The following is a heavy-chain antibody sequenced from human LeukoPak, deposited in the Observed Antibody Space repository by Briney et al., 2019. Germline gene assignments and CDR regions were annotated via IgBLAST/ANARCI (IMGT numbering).Heavy chain of an antibody. CDR2: ISAYNGNT. Sequence: ASVKVSCKASGYTFTSYYMHWVRQAPGQGLEWMGWISAYNGNTNYAQKLQGRVTMTTDTSTSTAYMELRSLRSDDTAVYYCARIRYDFWSGYYHYYYYGMDVWGQGTTVTVSS. CDR1: GYTFTSYY. V-gene: IGHV1-18*04. D-gene: IGHD3-3*01. J-gene: IGHJ6*02. CDR3: ARIRYDFWSGYYHYYYYGMDV.